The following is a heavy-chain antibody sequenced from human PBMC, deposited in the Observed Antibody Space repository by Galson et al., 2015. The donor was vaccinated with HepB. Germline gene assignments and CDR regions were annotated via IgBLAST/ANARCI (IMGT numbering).Heavy chain of an antibody. D-gene: IGHD1-20*01. Sequence: TLSLTCTVSGGSISSGDYYWSWIRQPPGKGLEWIGYIYYSGSTYYNPSLKSRVTISVDTSKNQFSLKLSSVTAADTAVYYCARDRITGKVLDYWGQGTLVTVSS. CDR2: IYYSGST. J-gene: IGHJ4*02. CDR3: ARDRITGKVLDY. V-gene: IGHV4-30-4*01. CDR1: GGSISSGDYY.